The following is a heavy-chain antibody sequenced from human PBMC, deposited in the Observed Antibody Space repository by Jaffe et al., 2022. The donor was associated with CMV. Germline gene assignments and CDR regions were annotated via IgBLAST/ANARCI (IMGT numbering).Heavy chain of an antibody. CDR2: IYYSGST. V-gene: IGHV4-31*03. Sequence: QVQLQESGPGLVKPSQTLSLTCTVSGGSISSGGYYWSWIRQHPGKGLEWIGYIYYSGSTYYNPSLKSRVTISVDTSKNQFSLKLSSVTAADTAVYYCARASRYYDSSAVIISWFDPWGQGTLVTVSS. J-gene: IGHJ5*02. D-gene: IGHD3-22*01. CDR3: ARASRYYDSSAVIISWFDP. CDR1: GGSISSGGYY.